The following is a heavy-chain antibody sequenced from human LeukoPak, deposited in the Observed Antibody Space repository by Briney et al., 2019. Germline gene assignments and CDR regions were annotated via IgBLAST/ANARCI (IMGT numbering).Heavy chain of an antibody. CDR1: GGSFSGYY. Sequence: PSETLSLTCAVYGGSFSGYYWSWIRQPPGKGLEWIGEINHSGSTNYNPSLKSRVTISVDTSKNQFSLKLSSVTAADTAVYYCARGKVESKGSPYYRQYNWFDPWGQGTLVTVSS. V-gene: IGHV4-34*01. CDR3: ARGKVESKGSPYYRQYNWFDP. D-gene: IGHD6-6*01. CDR2: INHSGST. J-gene: IGHJ5*02.